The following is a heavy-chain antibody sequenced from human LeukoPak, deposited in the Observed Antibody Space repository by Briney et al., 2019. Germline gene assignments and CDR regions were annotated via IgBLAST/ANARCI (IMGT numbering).Heavy chain of an antibody. CDR3: LRTYDSSGYFPH. Sequence: GGSLRLSCAASGFTFSGSAMHWVRQASGKGLEWVGRIRSKANSYATAYAASVKGRFTISRDDSKNTAYLQMNSLKTEDTAVYYCLRTYDSSGYFPHWGQGTLVTVSS. J-gene: IGHJ4*02. CDR1: GFTFSGSA. V-gene: IGHV3-73*01. D-gene: IGHD3-22*01. CDR2: IRSKANSYAT.